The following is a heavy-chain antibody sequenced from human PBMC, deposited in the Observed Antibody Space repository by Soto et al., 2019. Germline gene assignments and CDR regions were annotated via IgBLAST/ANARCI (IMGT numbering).Heavy chain of an antibody. CDR2: VYHTWRT. Sequence: TLSLTCTVSGGSFKSGSYSWSWIRQPPGKGLEWIGYVYHTWRTSYNPSLKSRVSISMDTSKNQFSLNLDSVTAADTAVYFCARDVAYFDSWGQGTLVTVSS. J-gene: IGHJ4*02. CDR3: ARDVAYFDS. V-gene: IGHV4-61*01. CDR1: GGSFKSGSYS.